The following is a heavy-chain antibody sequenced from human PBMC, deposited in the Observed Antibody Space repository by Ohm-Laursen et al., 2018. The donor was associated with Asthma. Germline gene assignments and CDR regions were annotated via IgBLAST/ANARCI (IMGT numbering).Heavy chain of an antibody. CDR2: IYYSGIT. Sequence: TLSLTCTVPGDSISSGNNYWSWIRQHPGKGLEWIGYIYYSGITYSNPSLRSRVTISVDTSKNQFSLNLTSVTAADTAVYYCARGSFYYESTGYYFFDHWGQGALVTVSS. V-gene: IGHV4-31*03. D-gene: IGHD3-22*01. CDR3: ARGSFYYESTGYYFFDH. CDR1: GDSISSGNNY. J-gene: IGHJ4*02.